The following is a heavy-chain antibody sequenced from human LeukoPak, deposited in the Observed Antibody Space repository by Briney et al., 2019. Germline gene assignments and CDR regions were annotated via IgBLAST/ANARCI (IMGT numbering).Heavy chain of an antibody. J-gene: IGHJ5*02. V-gene: IGHV3-23*01. Sequence: GGSLRLSCAASGFTFSSYAMSWVRQAPGKGREWVSAISGSGGSTYYADSVKGRFTISRDNSKNTLYLQMNSLRAEDTAVYYCAKDYASDGGRYPYNWFDPWGQGTLVTVSS. D-gene: IGHD3-9*01. CDR3: AKDYASDGGRYPYNWFDP. CDR1: GFTFSSYA. CDR2: ISGSGGST.